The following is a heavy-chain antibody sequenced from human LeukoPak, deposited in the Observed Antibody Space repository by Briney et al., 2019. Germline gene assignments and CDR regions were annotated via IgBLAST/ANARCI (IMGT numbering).Heavy chain of an antibody. CDR3: ARRIAVAGTPHYYYYMDV. J-gene: IGHJ6*03. V-gene: IGHV5-51*01. D-gene: IGHD6-19*01. CDR2: IYPGDSDT. Sequence: GESLNISCKGSGYSFTNYWIGWVRQMPGKGLEWMGIIYPGDSDTRYSPSFQGQVTISADKSISTAYLQWSSLKASDTAMYYCARRIAVAGTPHYYYYMDVWGKGTTVSVSS. CDR1: GYSFTNYW.